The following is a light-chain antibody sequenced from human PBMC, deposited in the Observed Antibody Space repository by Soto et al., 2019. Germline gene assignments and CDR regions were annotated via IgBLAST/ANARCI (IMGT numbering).Light chain of an antibody. CDR1: SSDVGAYNY. Sequence: QSVLTQPPSASGSPGQSVTISCTGTSSDVGAYNYVSWYQQHPGKAPKLMIYEVSNRPSGVSNRFSGSKSGNTASLTISGLQAEDEADYYCSSYTSSSTPGVFGTGTKLTVL. J-gene: IGLJ1*01. CDR3: SSYTSSSTPGV. V-gene: IGLV2-14*01. CDR2: EVS.